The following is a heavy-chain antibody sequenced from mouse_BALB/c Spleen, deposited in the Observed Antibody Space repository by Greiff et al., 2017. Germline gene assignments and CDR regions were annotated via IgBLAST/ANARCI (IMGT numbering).Heavy chain of an antibody. Sequence: QVQLQQSGAELVRPGTSVKVSCKASGYAFTNYLIEWVKQRPGQGLEWIGVINPGSGGTNYNEKFKGKATLTADKSSSTAYMQLSSLTSDDSAVYFCAREGGTRAMDYWGQGTTLTVSS. V-gene: IGHV1-54*01. J-gene: IGHJ2*01. D-gene: IGHD1-1*01. CDR1: GYAFTNYL. CDR2: INPGSGGT. CDR3: AREGGTRAMDY.